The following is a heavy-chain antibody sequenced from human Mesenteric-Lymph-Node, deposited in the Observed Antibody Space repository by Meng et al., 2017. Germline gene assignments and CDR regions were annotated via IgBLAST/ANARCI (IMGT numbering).Heavy chain of an antibody. CDR1: GGTFSSYA. CDR3: ARDTVFLGKNWFDP. Sequence: QVQLVQSGAGVKKPGSSGKVSCKSSGGTFSSYAISWVRQAPGQGLEWMGGVIPIFGTANYAQKFQGRVTMTRDTSTSTVYMELSSLRSEDTAVYYCARDTVFLGKNWFDPWGQGTLVTVSS. J-gene: IGHJ5*02. V-gene: IGHV1-69*06. D-gene: IGHD3-16*01. CDR2: VIPIFGTA.